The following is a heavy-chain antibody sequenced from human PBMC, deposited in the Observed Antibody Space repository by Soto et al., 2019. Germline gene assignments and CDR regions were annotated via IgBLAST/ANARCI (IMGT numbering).Heavy chain of an antibody. D-gene: IGHD6-13*01. CDR2: ISAYNGNT. Sequence: QVQLVQSGAEVKKPGASVKVSCKTSGYTFTSYAISWVRQAPGQGLEWMGWISAYNGNTHYAQKLQGRVTMTTDTATSTAYTELRSLRADDTAVYYCARDLAAAGPFDYWGQGTLVTVSS. J-gene: IGHJ4*02. CDR3: ARDLAAAGPFDY. V-gene: IGHV1-18*01. CDR1: GYTFTSYA.